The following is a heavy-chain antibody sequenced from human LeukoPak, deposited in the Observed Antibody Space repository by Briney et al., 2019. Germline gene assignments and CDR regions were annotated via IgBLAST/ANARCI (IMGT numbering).Heavy chain of an antibody. V-gene: IGHV3-23*01. CDR2: ISGSGGST. CDR3: AKASGYGHLYYFDY. CDR1: GFTFSSYG. D-gene: IGHD5-12*01. Sequence: PGGSLRLSCAASGFTFSSYGMSWVRQAPGKGLEWVAAISGSGGSTYYADSVKGRFTISRDNSKNTLYLQMNSLRAEDTAVYYCAKASGYGHLYYFDYWGQGTLVTVCS. J-gene: IGHJ4*02.